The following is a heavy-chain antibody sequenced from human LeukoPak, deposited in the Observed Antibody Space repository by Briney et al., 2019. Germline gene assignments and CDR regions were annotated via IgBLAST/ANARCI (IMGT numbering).Heavy chain of an antibody. D-gene: IGHD5-12*01. CDR1: GYTFTSYG. CDR2: INPSGGST. CDR3: ARGGSGYDQYNWFDP. J-gene: IGHJ5*02. V-gene: IGHV1-46*01. Sequence: ASVKVSCKASGYTFTSYGISWVRQAPGQGLEWMGIINPSGGSTSYAQKFQGRVTMTRDMSTSTVYMELSSLRSEDTAVYYCARGGSGYDQYNWFDPWGQGTLVTVSS.